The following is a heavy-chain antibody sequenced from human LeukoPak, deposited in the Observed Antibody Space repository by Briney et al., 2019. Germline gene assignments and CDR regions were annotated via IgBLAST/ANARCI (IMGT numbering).Heavy chain of an antibody. CDR1: GCTFSSYW. D-gene: IGHD6-19*01. V-gene: IGHV3-7*03. CDR3: ARDRDWYSFDS. J-gene: IGHJ4*02. Sequence: GGSLRLSCTASGCTFSSYWMDWVRQAPGKGLEWVANIKQDGSEKYYVDSVKGRFTISRDNAKNSLYLQMNSLRAEDTAVYYCARDRDWYSFDSWGQGTLVTVSS. CDR2: IKQDGSEK.